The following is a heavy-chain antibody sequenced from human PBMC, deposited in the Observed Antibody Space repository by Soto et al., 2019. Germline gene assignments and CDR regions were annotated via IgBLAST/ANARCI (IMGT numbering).Heavy chain of an antibody. CDR3: ARSDNYVPFEY. Sequence: QVQLQESGPGLVKPSQTLSLTCTVSGGSISSGDYKWSWIRQPPGKGLEWIGYIYYSGYNYNNPSLKSRVTMSVDTSKNLFSLKLSSATAADTAVYYCARSDNYVPFEYWGQGTLVTVSS. V-gene: IGHV4-30-4*01. J-gene: IGHJ4*02. CDR1: GGSISSGDYK. CDR2: IYYSGYN. D-gene: IGHD4-4*01.